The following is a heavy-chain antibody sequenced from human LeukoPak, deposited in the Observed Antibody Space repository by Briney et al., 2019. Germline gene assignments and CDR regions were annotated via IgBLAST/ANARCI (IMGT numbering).Heavy chain of an antibody. J-gene: IGHJ6*03. D-gene: IGHD3-3*01. CDR1: GYTFTSYG. Sequence: ASVKVSCKASGYTFTSYGISWVRHAPGQGVEWMGWISAYNGNTNYAQKLQGRVTMTTDTSTSTAYMELRSLRSDDTAVYYCARGPGITIFGVVTYYYYYMDVWGKGTTVTVSS. CDR2: ISAYNGNT. CDR3: ARGPGITIFGVVTYYYYYMDV. V-gene: IGHV1-18*01.